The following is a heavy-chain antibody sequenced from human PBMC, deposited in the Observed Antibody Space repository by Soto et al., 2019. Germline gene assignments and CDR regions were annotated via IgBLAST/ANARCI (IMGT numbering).Heavy chain of an antibody. CDR3: ARAQYSSSWNWFDS. CDR1: GGSVSSSGYS. V-gene: IGHV4-30-2*01. CDR2: MYHSGST. J-gene: IGHJ5*01. Sequence: PSETLSLTCAVSGGSVSSSGYSWSWIRQPPGKGLEWIGYMYHSGSTYYNPSLKSRVSLSVDKSKNQYSLNLSSVTAADTAVYYCARAQYSSSWNWFDSWGQGTLVTVSS. D-gene: IGHD6-13*01.